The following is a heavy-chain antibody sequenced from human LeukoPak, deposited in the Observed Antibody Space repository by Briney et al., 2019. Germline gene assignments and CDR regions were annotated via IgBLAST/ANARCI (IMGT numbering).Heavy chain of an antibody. CDR3: AKELSRYSKYYFGY. CDR2: ISYDGSNK. J-gene: IGHJ4*02. V-gene: IGHV3-30*18. D-gene: IGHD6-13*01. CDR1: RFTFSSYG. Sequence: PGGSLRLSCAASRFTFSSYGMHWVRQAPGKGLEWVAVISYDGSNKYYADSVKGRFTISRDNSKNTLYLQMNSLKPDDTAVYYCAKELSRYSKYYFGYWGQGTLVTVSS.